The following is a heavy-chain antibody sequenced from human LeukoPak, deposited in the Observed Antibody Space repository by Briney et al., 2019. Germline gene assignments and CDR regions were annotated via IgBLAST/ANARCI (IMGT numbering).Heavy chain of an antibody. CDR1: GGSISSYY. CDR2: IYYSGST. Sequence: SETLSLTCTVSGGSISSYYWSWIQQPPEKGLEWIGYIYYSGSTNYNPSLKSRVTISVDTSKNQFSLKLSSVTAADTAVYYCASRGLGELSSRDYWGQGTLVTVSS. CDR3: ASRGLGELSSRDY. D-gene: IGHD3-16*02. J-gene: IGHJ4*02. V-gene: IGHV4-59*12.